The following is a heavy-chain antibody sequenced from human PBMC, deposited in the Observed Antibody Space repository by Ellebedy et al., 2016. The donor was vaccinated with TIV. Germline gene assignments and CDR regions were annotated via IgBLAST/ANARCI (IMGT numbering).Heavy chain of an antibody. CDR1: GGSISSYY. D-gene: IGHD6-13*01. Sequence: SETLSLXXTVSGGSISSYYWSWIRQPPGKGLEWIGYIYYSGSTNYNPSLKSRVTISVDTSKNQFSLKLSSVTAADTAVYYCARGALKRGYSSSWYFESWFDPWGQGTLVTVSS. CDR3: ARGALKRGYSSSWYFESWFDP. V-gene: IGHV4-59*01. J-gene: IGHJ5*02. CDR2: IYYSGST.